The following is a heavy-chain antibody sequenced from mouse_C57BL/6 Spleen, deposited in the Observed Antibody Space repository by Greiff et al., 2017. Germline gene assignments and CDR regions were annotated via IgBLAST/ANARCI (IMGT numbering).Heavy chain of an antibody. D-gene: IGHD2-3*01. J-gene: IGHJ4*01. CDR1: GFTFSSYA. CDR3: ARFYDYAAMDY. CDR2: ISDGGSYT. Sequence: EVQGVESGGGLVKPGGSLKLSCAASGFTFSSYAMSWVRQTPEKRLEWVATISDGGSYTYYPDNVKGRFTISRDNAKNNLYLQMSHLKSEDTAMYYCARFYDYAAMDYWGQGTSVTVSS. V-gene: IGHV5-4*01.